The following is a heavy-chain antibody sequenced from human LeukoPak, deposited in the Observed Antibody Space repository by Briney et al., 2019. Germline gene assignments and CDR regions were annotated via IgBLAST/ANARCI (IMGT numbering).Heavy chain of an antibody. CDR2: ISAYNGNT. D-gene: IGHD3-10*01. CDR1: GYTFTSYR. J-gene: IGHJ4*02. Sequence: ASVKVSCKASGYTFTSYRISGVRQAPGQGLEWMGWISAYNGNTNYAQKLQGRVTMTTDTSTSTAYMELRSLRSDDTAVYYCARDNFWAVRGVMGYWGQGTLVTVSS. V-gene: IGHV1-18*01. CDR3: ARDNFWAVRGVMGY.